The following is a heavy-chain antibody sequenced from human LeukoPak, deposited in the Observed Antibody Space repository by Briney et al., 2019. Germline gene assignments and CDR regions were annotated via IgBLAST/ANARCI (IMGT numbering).Heavy chain of an antibody. J-gene: IGHJ4*02. V-gene: IGHV2-5*02. CDR1: GFSLSTSGVG. CDR2: IYWDDDK. D-gene: IGHD6-19*01. Sequence: SGPTLVNPTQTLTLTCTFSGFSLSTSGVGVGWIRQPPGKALEWLALIYWDDDKRYSPSLKSRLTITKDTSKNQVVLTMTNMDPVDTATYYCAHGKGAPRRSGFLFDYWGQGTLVTVSS. CDR3: AHGKGAPRRSGFLFDY.